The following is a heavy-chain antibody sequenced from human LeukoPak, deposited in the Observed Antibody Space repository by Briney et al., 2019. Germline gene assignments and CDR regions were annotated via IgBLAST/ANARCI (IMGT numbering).Heavy chain of an antibody. CDR3: AGRYFDWLLYDY. CDR1: GGPISSSNYY. Sequence: PSETLSLTCTVSGGPISSSNYYWGWIRQPPGKGLEWIGSIYYSGSAYYDQALLSRVTISVDTSKNQFSLKLSSVTAADTAVYYCAGRYFDWLLYDYWGQGTLVTVSS. V-gene: IGHV4-39*01. J-gene: IGHJ4*02. D-gene: IGHD3-9*01. CDR2: IYYSGSA.